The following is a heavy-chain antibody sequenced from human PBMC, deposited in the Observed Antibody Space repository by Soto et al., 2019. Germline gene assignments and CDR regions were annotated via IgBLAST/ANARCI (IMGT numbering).Heavy chain of an antibody. Sequence: PGGSLRLSCAASGFTFSSYAMHWVRQAPGKGLEYVSAISSNGGSTYYANSVKGRFTISRDNSKNTLYLQMGSLRAEDMAVYYCARDIVVVVAATTDYYYYYMDVWGKGTTVTVSS. J-gene: IGHJ6*03. CDR3: ARDIVVVVAATTDYYYYYMDV. CDR2: ISSNGGST. CDR1: GFTFSSYA. V-gene: IGHV3-64*01. D-gene: IGHD2-15*01.